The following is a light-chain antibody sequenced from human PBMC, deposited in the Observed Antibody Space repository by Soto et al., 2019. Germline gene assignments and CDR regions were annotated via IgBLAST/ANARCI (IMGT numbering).Light chain of an antibody. CDR3: SSLTNINTQV. J-gene: IGLJ1*01. CDR1: YSNIGAGYE. V-gene: IGLV1-40*01. Sequence: QSVLTQPPSVSGAPGQRVTISCTGSYSNIGAGYEVHWYQQIPGTAPKLLISGHNNRPSGVPDRFFGSKSGTSASLTIIGLQAEDEADYYCSSLTNINTQVLGPGTKLTVL. CDR2: GHN.